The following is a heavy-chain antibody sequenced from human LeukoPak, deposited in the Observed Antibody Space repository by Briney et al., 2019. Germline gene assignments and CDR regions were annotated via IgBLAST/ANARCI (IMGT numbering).Heavy chain of an antibody. Sequence: ASVKVSCKASGYTFTGYYMHWVRQAPGQGLEWMGWINTNSGGTNYAQKFQGRVTITRDTSISTAYMELSRLRSDDTAVYYCARDGGFGELNFDYWGQGTLVTVSS. CDR3: ARDGGFGELNFDY. D-gene: IGHD3-10*01. CDR1: GYTFTGYY. CDR2: INTNSGGT. V-gene: IGHV1-2*02. J-gene: IGHJ4*02.